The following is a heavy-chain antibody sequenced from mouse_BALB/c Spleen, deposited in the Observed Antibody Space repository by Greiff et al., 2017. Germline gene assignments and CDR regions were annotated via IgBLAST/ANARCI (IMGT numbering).Heavy chain of an antibody. D-gene: IGHD1-1*02. CDR1: EYEFPSHD. CDR3: ARHLVGRGLFAY. Sequence: DVKLVESGGGLVQPGGSLKLSCESNEYEFPSHDMSWVRKTPEKRLELVAAINSDGGSTYYPDTMERRFIISRDNTKKTLYLQMSSLRSEDTALYYCARHLVGRGLFAYWGQGTLVTVSA. J-gene: IGHJ3*01. CDR2: INSDGGST. V-gene: IGHV5-2*01.